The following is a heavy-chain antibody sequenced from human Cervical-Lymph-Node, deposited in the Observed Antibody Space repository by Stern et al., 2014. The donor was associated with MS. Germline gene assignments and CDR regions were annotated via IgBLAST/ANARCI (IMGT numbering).Heavy chain of an antibody. D-gene: IGHD3-16*01. CDR3: ARDRGPHAFDI. V-gene: IGHV1-46*01. Sequence: VQLEESGAEVKKPGASVNVSCKASGYNFTIYYIHCVRQAPGQGLEWMGIINPSSGHTSNAQKFQGRVTLTRDTSTSTVHMALSSLRSDDTAVYFCARDRGPHAFDIWGQGTMVTVSS. J-gene: IGHJ3*02. CDR2: INPSSGHT. CDR1: GYNFTIYY.